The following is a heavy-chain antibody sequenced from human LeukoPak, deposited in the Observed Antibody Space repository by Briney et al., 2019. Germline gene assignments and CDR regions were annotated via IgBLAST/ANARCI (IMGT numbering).Heavy chain of an antibody. J-gene: IGHJ4*02. V-gene: IGHV3-48*04. CDR3: AKDNRRHYTSGPNPDSLH. CDR1: GFSLNIYA. CDR2: IGTSSNNI. Sequence: GGSLRLSCTASGFSLNIYAMNWVRQAPGKGLEWLSYIGTSSNNIKYADSVKGRFTISRDNAKNSLYLQMNSLRVEDTAFYYCAKDNRRHYTSGPNPDSLHWGQGALVTVSS. D-gene: IGHD6-19*01.